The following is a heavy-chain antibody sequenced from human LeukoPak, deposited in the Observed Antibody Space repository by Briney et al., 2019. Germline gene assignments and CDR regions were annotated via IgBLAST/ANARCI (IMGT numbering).Heavy chain of an antibody. CDR1: NGAVKNYY. J-gene: IGHJ4*02. D-gene: IGHD1-26*01. CDR2: FLYSGTT. V-gene: IGHV4-59*02. Sequence: PSETLSLTCSVSNGAVKNYYWTWIRQPPGQGLEWIGNFLYSGTTTYRASLDSRLIISVDNSKNTVSLRLFSVTAADTAVYYCASLVYSGSRYHFDTWGQGTLVTVSS. CDR3: ASLVYSGSRYHFDT.